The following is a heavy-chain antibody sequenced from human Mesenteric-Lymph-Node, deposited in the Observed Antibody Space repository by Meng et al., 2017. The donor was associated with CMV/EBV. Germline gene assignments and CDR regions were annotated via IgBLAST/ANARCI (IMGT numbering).Heavy chain of an antibody. CDR2: INTDGSST. J-gene: IGHJ5*02. Sequence: SGFTFSSYWLHWVRQAPGKGLVWVSRINTDGSSTNYADSVKGRFTISRDNAKNTLYLQMNSLRAEDTAVYYCARGAAADKGNWFDPWGQGTLVTVSS. CDR3: ARGAAADKGNWFDP. V-gene: IGHV3-74*01. D-gene: IGHD6-13*01. CDR1: GFTFSSYW.